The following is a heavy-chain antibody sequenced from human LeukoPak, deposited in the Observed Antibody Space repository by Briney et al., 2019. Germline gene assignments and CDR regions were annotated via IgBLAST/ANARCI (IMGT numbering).Heavy chain of an antibody. Sequence: SETLSLTCTVSGGSISSSSYYWGWIRQPPGKGLEWIGNIYYSGSTYYSPSLKSRVTISVDTSKNQFSLKLSSVTAADTAVYYCARPVPSRLGWFDPWGQGTLVTVSS. D-gene: IGHD1-1*01. CDR3: ARPVPSRLGWFDP. V-gene: IGHV4-39*01. CDR2: IYYSGST. J-gene: IGHJ5*02. CDR1: GGSISSSSYY.